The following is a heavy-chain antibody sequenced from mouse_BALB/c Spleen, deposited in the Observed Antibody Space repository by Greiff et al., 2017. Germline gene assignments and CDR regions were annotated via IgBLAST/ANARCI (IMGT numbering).Heavy chain of an antibody. D-gene: IGHD2-12*01. CDR1: GFTFSDYY. Sequence: EVKLMESGGGLVKPGGSLKLSCAASGFTFSDYYMYWVRQTPEKRLEWVATISDGGSYTYYPDSVKGRFTISRDNAKNNLYLQMSSLKSEDTAMYYCARGYDEGYYYAMDYWGQGTSVTVSS. CDR3: ARGYDEGYYYAMDY. CDR2: ISDGGSYT. J-gene: IGHJ4*01. V-gene: IGHV5-4*02.